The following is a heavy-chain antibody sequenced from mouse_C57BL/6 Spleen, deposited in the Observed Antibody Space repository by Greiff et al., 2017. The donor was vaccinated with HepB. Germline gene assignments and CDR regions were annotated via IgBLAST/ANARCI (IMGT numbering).Heavy chain of an antibody. CDR3: ASDGYFDV. CDR2: ISDGGSYT. CDR1: GFTFSSYA. V-gene: IGHV5-4*01. J-gene: IGHJ1*03. Sequence: EVQVVESGGGLVKPGGSLKLSCAASGFTFSSYAMSWVRQTPEKRLEWVATISDGGSYTYYPDNVKGRFTISRDNAKNNLYLQMSHLKSEDTAMYYCASDGYFDVWGTGTTVTVSS.